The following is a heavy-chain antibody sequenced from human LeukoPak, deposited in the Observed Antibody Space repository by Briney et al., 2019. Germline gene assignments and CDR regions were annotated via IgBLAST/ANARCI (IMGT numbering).Heavy chain of an antibody. CDR3: TRHTGYISGQYSNYEDS. V-gene: IGHV4-39*01. J-gene: IGHJ4*02. CDR2: IYYTGST. D-gene: IGHD4-11*01. Sequence: SETLSRTCTLSGGSITNTKYYWGWIRQPPGKGLEWIRSIYYTGSTYYNPSLKSRVTMSVDTSKNQFSLKLRSVTAADTALYYCTRHTGYISGQYSNYEDSWGQGTLVTVSS. CDR1: GGSITNTKYY.